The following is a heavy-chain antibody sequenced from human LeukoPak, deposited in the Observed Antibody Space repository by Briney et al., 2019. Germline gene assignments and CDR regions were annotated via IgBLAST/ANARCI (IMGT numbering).Heavy chain of an antibody. Sequence: GESLKISCKGSGYSFTSYWIGWVRQMPGKGLEWMGIIYPGDSDTRYSPSFQGQVTISADKSISTAYLQWSSLKASDTAMYYYASPIAVAGTVGAFDIWGQGTMVTVSS. J-gene: IGHJ3*02. CDR2: IYPGDSDT. D-gene: IGHD6-19*01. V-gene: IGHV5-51*01. CDR3: ASPIAVAGTVGAFDI. CDR1: GYSFTSYW.